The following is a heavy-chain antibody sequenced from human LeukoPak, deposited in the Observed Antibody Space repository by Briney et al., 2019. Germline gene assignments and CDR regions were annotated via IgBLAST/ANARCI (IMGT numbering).Heavy chain of an antibody. V-gene: IGHV3-23*01. Sequence: GGSLRLSCAASGFTFSSYAMSWVRQAPGKGLEWVSAISGSGGSTYYADSVKGRFTISRDNSKNTLYLQMNSLRAEDTAVYYCAKDHDYDILTGYYYYWGQGTLVTGSS. CDR3: AKDHDYDILTGYYYY. CDR2: ISGSGGST. D-gene: IGHD3-9*01. J-gene: IGHJ4*02. CDR1: GFTFSSYA.